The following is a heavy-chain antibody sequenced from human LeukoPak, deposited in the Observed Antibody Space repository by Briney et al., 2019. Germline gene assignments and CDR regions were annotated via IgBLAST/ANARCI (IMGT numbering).Heavy chain of an antibody. CDR2: ISHSGST. CDR1: GGSFSGFY. CDR3: AREFSTSSTASDI. V-gene: IGHV4-34*01. J-gene: IGHJ3*02. Sequence: PSETLSLTCAVYGGSFSGFYWSWIRRPPGKGLEWIGEISHSGSTNYNPSLKSRVTISIDTSKNHFSLKLSSVTAADTAVYYCAREFSTSSTASDIWGQGTMVTVSS. D-gene: IGHD6-6*01.